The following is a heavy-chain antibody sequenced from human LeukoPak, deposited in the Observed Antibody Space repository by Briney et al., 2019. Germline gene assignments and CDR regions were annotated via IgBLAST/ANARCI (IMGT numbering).Heavy chain of an antibody. CDR1: GFMFSKYA. J-gene: IGHJ5*02. Sequence: PGGSLRLSCAASGFMFSKYAMSWIRQAPGRRLEWVSAISGSDPGTYYADSVKGRFTISRDNSKNTLYLQMNSLRAEDTAVYYCAKDPTVTTIWSWFDPWGQGTLVTVSS. CDR3: AKDPTVTTIWSWFDP. D-gene: IGHD4-17*01. V-gene: IGHV3-23*01. CDR2: ISGSDPGT.